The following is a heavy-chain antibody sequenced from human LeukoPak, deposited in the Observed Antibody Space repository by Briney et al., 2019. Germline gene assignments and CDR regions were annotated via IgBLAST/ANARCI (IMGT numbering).Heavy chain of an antibody. CDR3: ARALGGWFDP. V-gene: IGHV4-38-2*02. CDR1: GYSISSGYY. Sequence: ASETLSLTCTVSGYSISSGYYWGWIRQPPGKGLEWIGSIYHSGSTYYNPSLKSRVTISVDTSKNQFSLKLSSVTAADTAVYYCARALGGWFDPWGQGTLVTVPS. J-gene: IGHJ5*02. CDR2: IYHSGST.